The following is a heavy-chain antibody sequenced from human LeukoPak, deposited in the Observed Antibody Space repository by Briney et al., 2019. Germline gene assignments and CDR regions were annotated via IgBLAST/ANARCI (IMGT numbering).Heavy chain of an antibody. CDR3: ARAPGITIFGVVTFYGMDV. CDR2: IYYSGST. D-gene: IGHD3-3*01. J-gene: IGHJ6*02. V-gene: IGHV4-59*01. Sequence: PSETLSLTCTVSGVSISSYYRSWIRQPPGKGLEWIGYIYYSGSTNYNPSLKSRVTISVDTSKNQFSLKLSSVTAADTAVYYRARAPGITIFGVVTFYGMDVWGQGTTVTVSS. CDR1: GVSISSYY.